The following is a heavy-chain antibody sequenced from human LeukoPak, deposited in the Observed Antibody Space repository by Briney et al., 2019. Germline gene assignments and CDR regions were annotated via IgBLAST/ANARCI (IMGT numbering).Heavy chain of an antibody. V-gene: IGHV4-34*01. D-gene: IGHD5-12*01. CDR2: INHSGST. CDR3: ARLRLPHYYYYYMDV. Sequence: SETLSLTCAVYGGALSGYYWSWVRQPPREGLEWSGEINHSGSTNYNPSRKSRVTISVDTSKNQFSLKVSSVIAADTAVYYCARLRLPHYYYYYMDVWGKGTTVTVSS. CDR1: GGALSGYY. J-gene: IGHJ6*03.